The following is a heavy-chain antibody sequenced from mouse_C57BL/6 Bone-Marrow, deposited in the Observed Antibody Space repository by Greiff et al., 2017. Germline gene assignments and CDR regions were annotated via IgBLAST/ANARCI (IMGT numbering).Heavy chain of an antibody. CDR1: EYDFPSHD. J-gene: IGHJ2*01. D-gene: IGHD2-2*01. V-gene: IGHV5-2*01. Sequence: EVKLMESGGGLVQPGESLKLSCESNEYDFPSHDMSWVRKTPEKRLELVAAINSDGGSTYYPDTMERRFIISRDNTKKTLYLQLSSLRSEATALYYCARSSMVDFDYWGQGTTLTVSA. CDR2: INSDGGST. CDR3: ARSSMVDFDY.